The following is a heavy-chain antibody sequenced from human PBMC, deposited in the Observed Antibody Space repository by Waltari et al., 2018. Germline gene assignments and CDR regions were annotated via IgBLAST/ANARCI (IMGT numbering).Heavy chain of an antibody. CDR2: GHNNGGT. CDR3: AQWNAPNRCFDS. J-gene: IGHJ4*02. Sequence: QVQLQESGPGLVQPSETVSLTCGFSRAYISSSFWNWIRQPPGKGLEWIGYGHNNGGTKYNPSLKSRATISVDRSSNQVTLKLTSATTADTAVYYCAQWNAPNRCFDSWGQGTLVIVSS. D-gene: IGHD1-1*01. CDR1: RAYISSSF. V-gene: IGHV4-59*12.